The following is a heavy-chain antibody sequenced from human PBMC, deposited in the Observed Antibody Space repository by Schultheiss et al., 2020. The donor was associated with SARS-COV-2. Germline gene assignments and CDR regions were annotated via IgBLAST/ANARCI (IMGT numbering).Heavy chain of an antibody. J-gene: IGHJ4*02. V-gene: IGHV3-48*01. CDR1: GFTFSSYS. Sequence: GGSLRLSCAASGFTFSSYSMNWVRQAPGKGLEWVSYISSSSSTIYYADSVKGRFTISRDNAKNSLYLQMNSLRAEDTAVYYCATNVVAAAGGDFDYWGQGTLVTVSS. CDR3: ATNVVAAAGGDFDY. D-gene: IGHD6-13*01. CDR2: ISSSSSTI.